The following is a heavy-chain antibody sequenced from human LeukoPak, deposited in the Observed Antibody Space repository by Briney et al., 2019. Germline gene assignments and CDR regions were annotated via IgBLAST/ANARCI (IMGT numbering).Heavy chain of an antibody. D-gene: IGHD3-22*01. J-gene: IGHJ4*02. CDR1: GFTFSSYS. Sequence: PGGSLRLSCAASGFTFSSYSMNWVRQAPGKGLEWVSSISSSSSYIYYADSVKGRFTISRDNAKNSLYLQMNSLRAEDTAVYYCATQGAYYYDSSGWGQGTLVTVSS. CDR2: ISSSSSYI. CDR3: ATQGAYYYDSSG. V-gene: IGHV3-21*01.